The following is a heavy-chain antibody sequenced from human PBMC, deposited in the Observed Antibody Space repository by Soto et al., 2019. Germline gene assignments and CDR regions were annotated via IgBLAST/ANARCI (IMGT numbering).Heavy chain of an antibody. CDR1: GFTFSNYW. J-gene: IGHJ6*03. CDR3: ATYSRSTLGGYYYYMDV. Sequence: GGCLRLSCAASGFTFSNYWMHWVRQVPGKGLVWVSRIDGDGVTTIYADSVKGRFTISRDNAKNTLYLQMNSLRAEDTAVYYCATYSRSTLGGYYYYMDVWGKGTTVTVSS. D-gene: IGHD6-13*01. CDR2: IDGDGVTT. V-gene: IGHV3-74*01.